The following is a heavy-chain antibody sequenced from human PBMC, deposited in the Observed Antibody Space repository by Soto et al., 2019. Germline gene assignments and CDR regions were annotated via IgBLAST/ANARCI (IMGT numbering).Heavy chain of an antibody. CDR1: GFTFSSYG. J-gene: IGHJ6*03. D-gene: IGHD6-13*01. V-gene: IGHV3-30*18. CDR3: AKSGIRAAAGTGVRPLNYYYYYMDV. CDR2: ISYDGSNK. Sequence: GGSLRLSCAASGFTFSSYGMHWVRQAPGKGLEWVAVISYDGSNKYYADSVKGRFTISRDNSKNTLYLQMNSLRAEDTAVYYCAKSGIRAAAGTGVRPLNYYYYYMDVWGKGTTVTVSS.